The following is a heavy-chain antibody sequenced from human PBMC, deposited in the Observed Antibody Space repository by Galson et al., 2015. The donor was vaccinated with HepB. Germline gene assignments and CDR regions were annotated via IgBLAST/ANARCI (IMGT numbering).Heavy chain of an antibody. CDR2: ISGSGGST. Sequence: SLRLSCAASGFTFSSYAMSWVRQAPGKGLEWVSAISGSGGSTYYADSVKGRFTISRDNSKNTLYLQMNSLRAEDTAVYYCAKSENSSSWRRYTRYYYYYYGMDVWGQGTTVTVSS. V-gene: IGHV3-23*01. CDR1: GFTFSSYA. D-gene: IGHD6-13*01. CDR3: AKSENSSSWRRYTRYYYYYYGMDV. J-gene: IGHJ6*02.